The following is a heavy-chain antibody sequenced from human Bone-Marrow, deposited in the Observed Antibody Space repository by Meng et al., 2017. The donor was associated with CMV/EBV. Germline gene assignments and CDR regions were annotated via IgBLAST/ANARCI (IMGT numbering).Heavy chain of an antibody. Sequence: ASVKVSCKASGYIFTSYGISWVRQAPGQGLEWMGWISAYNGNTNYAQKFQGRVTMTTDTSTSTAYMELRSLRSDDTAVYYGARDLSGFTVTNTAKYDYYGMDVWGQGTTVTVSS. D-gene: IGHD4-11*01. V-gene: IGHV1-18*01. CDR3: ARDLSGFTVTNTAKYDYYGMDV. J-gene: IGHJ6*02. CDR2: ISAYNGNT. CDR1: GYIFTSYG.